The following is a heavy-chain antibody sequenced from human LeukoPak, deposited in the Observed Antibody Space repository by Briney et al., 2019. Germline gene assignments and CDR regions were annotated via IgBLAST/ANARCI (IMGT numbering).Heavy chain of an antibody. D-gene: IGHD3-16*01. CDR1: GFTFSNYW. J-gene: IGHJ5*02. CDR2: MNQDGSGK. CDR3: ARDNDRKDDS. Sequence: GESLRLSCAASGFTFSNYWMTWVRQAPGKGLEWVANMNQDGSGKYYMDSVKGRFAISRDNAKNSLYLQMNNLRVEDTAVYYCARDNDRKDDSWGQGTLVTVSS. V-gene: IGHV3-7*01.